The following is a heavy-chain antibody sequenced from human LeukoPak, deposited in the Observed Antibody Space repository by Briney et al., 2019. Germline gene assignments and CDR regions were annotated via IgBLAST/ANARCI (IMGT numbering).Heavy chain of an antibody. CDR2: FDPEDGET. J-gene: IGHJ4*02. CDR3: ATGDSSGSNYFDY. V-gene: IGHV1-24*01. D-gene: IGHD3-22*01. CDR1: GYTLTELP. Sequence: GASVKVSCKVSGYTLTELPMHWVRQAPGKGLEWMGGFDPEDGETTYAQKFQGRVTMTEDTSTDTAYMELSSLRSEDTAVYYCATGDSSGSNYFDYWGQGTLVTVSS.